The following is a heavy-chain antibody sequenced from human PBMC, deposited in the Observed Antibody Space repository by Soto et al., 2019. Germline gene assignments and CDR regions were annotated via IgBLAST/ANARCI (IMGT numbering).Heavy chain of an antibody. V-gene: IGHV3-23*01. CDR3: ASTIVGAPDSDY. D-gene: IGHD1-26*01. Sequence: GGSLRLSCAASGFTFSSYAMSWVRQAPGKGLEWVSAISGSGGSTYYADSVKGRFTISKDNSKNTLYLQMNSLRSEDTAVYYCASTIVGAPDSDYWGQGTLVTVSS. CDR2: ISGSGGST. J-gene: IGHJ4*02. CDR1: GFTFSSYA.